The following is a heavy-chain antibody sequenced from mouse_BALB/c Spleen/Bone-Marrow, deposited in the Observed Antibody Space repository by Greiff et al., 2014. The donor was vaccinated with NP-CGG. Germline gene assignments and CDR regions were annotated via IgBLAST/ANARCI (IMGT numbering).Heavy chain of an antibody. Sequence: QVQLKESGAKLVRPGTSVKVSCKASGYAFTNYLIEWVKQRPGQGLEWIGVINPGSGGTNYNEKFKGKATLTADKSSSTAYMQLSSLTSDDSAVYFCARREDYDLDYWGQGTTLTVSS. J-gene: IGHJ2*01. CDR1: GYAFTNYL. V-gene: IGHV1-54*01. CDR3: ARREDYDLDY. D-gene: IGHD2-4*01. CDR2: INPGSGGT.